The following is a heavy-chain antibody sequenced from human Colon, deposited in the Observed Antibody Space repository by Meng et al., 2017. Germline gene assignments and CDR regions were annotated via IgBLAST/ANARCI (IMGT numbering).Heavy chain of an antibody. V-gene: IGHV4-61*08. CDR1: GGYGSSAVYQ. CDR3: AKDHMGSLDY. J-gene: IGHJ4*02. Sequence: LLCSVSGGYGSSAVYQWRWTRQPPGKGLACIGYASTNYNPALTSRVTISVDTSKNQFALRLTSVTAADTAVYYCAKDHMGSLDYWGQGILVTVSS. CDR2: AST. D-gene: IGHD1-26*01.